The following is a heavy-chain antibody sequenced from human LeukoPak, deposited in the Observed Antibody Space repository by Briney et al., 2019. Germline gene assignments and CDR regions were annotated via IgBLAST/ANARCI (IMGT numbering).Heavy chain of an antibody. CDR1: GFTFSSYG. Sequence: PGGSLRLSCAASGFTFSSYGMHWARQAPGKGLEGVAVIWYDGSNKYYADSVKGRFTISRDNSKNTLYLQMNSLRAEDTAVYYCAKGAARHYYYYYMDVWGKGTTVTVSS. J-gene: IGHJ6*03. V-gene: IGHV3-33*06. D-gene: IGHD6-25*01. CDR3: AKGAARHYYYYYMDV. CDR2: IWYDGSNK.